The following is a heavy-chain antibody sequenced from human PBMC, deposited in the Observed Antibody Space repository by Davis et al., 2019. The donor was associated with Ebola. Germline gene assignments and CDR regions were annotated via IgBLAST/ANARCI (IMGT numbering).Heavy chain of an antibody. CDR1: GGSVSSGSYY. CDR2: IYYSGST. Sequence: SETLSLTCTVSGGSVSSGSYYWSWIRQPPGKGLEWIGYIYYSGSTNYNPSLKSRVTISVDTSKNQFSLKLSSVTAADTAVYYCARANSVWFGELLYYYYGMDVWGQGTTVTVSS. D-gene: IGHD3-10*01. CDR3: ARANSVWFGELLYYYYGMDV. V-gene: IGHV4-61*01. J-gene: IGHJ6*02.